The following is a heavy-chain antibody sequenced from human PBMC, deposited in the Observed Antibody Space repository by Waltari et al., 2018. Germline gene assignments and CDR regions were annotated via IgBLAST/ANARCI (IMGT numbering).Heavy chain of an antibody. CDR2: INHSGST. V-gene: IGHV4-34*01. CDR1: GGSFSGYY. J-gene: IGHJ3*02. D-gene: IGHD2-8*01. CDR3: AKNGAGFTLGLASGMAFDI. Sequence: QVQLQQWGAGLLKPSETLSLTCAVYGGSFSGYYWSWIRQPPGKGLEWIGEINHSGSTNYNPSLKSRVTIAVDTSKNQFSLKLSSVTAADTAVYYCAKNGAGFTLGLASGMAFDIWGQGTVVIVSS.